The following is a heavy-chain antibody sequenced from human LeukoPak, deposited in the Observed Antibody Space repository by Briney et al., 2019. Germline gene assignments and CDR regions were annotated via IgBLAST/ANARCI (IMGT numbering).Heavy chain of an antibody. V-gene: IGHV3-30*03. CDR1: GFTFSSYG. CDR2: ISYDGSNK. J-gene: IGHJ4*02. D-gene: IGHD6-13*01. Sequence: GGSLRLSCAASGFTFSSYGMHWVHQAPGKGLEWVAVISYDGSNKYYADSVKGRFTISRDNSKNTLYLQISTLRVEDTAVYYCARRGNPGTYFDYWGQGTLVAVSS. CDR3: ARRGNPGTYFDY.